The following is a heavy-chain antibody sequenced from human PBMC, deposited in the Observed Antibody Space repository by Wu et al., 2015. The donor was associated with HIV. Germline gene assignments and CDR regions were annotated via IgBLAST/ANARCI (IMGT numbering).Heavy chain of an antibody. CDR3: ASGNIWFGDHPPLSYYYYMDV. D-gene: IGHD3-10*01. CDR2: INPSGGST. CDR1: GYIFTTYY. Sequence: QVQLVQSGAEVKKPGASVKVSCKASGYIFTTYYMHWVRQAPGQGLEWMGIINPSGGSTTYTQKFQDRVTMTRDTSTSTVYMKLSGLRSEDTAIYYCASGNIWFGDHPPLSYYYYMDVWGKRDQRSPSP. V-gene: IGHV1-46*01. J-gene: IGHJ6*03.